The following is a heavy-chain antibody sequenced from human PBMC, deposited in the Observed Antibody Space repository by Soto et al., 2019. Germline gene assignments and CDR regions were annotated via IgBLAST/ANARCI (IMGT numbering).Heavy chain of an antibody. V-gene: IGHV3-7*01. CDR3: ARDRWYCSGGTCYSVLDH. D-gene: IGHD2-15*01. CDR2: IKQDGSEK. J-gene: IGHJ4*02. Sequence: EVQLVESGGGLVQPGGPLRLSCAASGFSFSSYYMDWVRQAPGKGLEWVANIKQDGSEKYYVDSVKGRFTISRDNAKNSLYLQMNRLRAEDTAVYYCARDRWYCSGGTCYSVLDHWGQGILVTVSS. CDR1: GFSFSSYY.